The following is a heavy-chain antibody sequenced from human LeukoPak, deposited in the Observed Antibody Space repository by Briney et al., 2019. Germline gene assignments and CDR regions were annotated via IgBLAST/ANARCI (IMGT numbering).Heavy chain of an antibody. CDR2: ISSSSSYI. J-gene: IGHJ4*02. V-gene: IGHV3-21*01. Sequence: PGRSLRLSCAASGFTFSSYSMNWVRQAPGKGLEWVSSISSSSSYIYYADSVKGRFTISRDNAKNSLYLQMNSLRAEDTAVYYCARAPPRRGYFDYWGQGTLVTVSS. CDR1: GFTFSSYS. CDR3: ARAPPRRGYFDY.